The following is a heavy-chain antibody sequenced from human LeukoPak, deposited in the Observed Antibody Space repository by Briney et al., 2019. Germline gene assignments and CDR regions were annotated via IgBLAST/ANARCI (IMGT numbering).Heavy chain of an antibody. J-gene: IGHJ4*02. CDR1: GFTFSSYA. D-gene: IGHD1-26*01. CDR3: ARDGRGSYPIYYFDY. CDR2: ISSNWGST. Sequence: GGSLRLSCAASGFTFSSYAMHWVRQAPGKGLEYVSAISSNWGSTYYANSVKGRFTVSRDNSKNTLYLQMGSLRAEDMAVYYCARDGRGSYPIYYFDYWGQGTLVTVSS. V-gene: IGHV3-64*01.